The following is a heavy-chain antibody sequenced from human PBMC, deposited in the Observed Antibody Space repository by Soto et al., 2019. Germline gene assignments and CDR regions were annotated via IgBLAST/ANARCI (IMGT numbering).Heavy chain of an antibody. Sequence: GGSLRLSCAVSGFTVSVNYMSWVRQAPGKGLEWVSVIYSGGSTNYADSVKGRFSISRDNSKNMLYLQMNSLRAEDTAVYYCARGGYCSSTTYYLLDYWGQGTLVTVSS. CDR3: ARGGYCSSTTYYLLDY. CDR1: GFTVSVNY. J-gene: IGHJ4*02. D-gene: IGHD2-2*01. V-gene: IGHV3-66*01. CDR2: IYSGGST.